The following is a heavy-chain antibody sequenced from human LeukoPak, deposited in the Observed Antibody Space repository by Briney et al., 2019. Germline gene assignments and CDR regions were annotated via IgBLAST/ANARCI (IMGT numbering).Heavy chain of an antibody. CDR1: GCTFSSYA. Sequence: GGSLRLSCAASGCTFSSYAMSWVRQAPGKGLEWVAAISCSGGSTYYADPVKGRFTIFRNNSKNMPYLQMNSLRAEDAAVYYCAGALRFFRGAYVNGFDIWGQGTMVTVSS. CDR2: ISCSGGST. CDR3: AGALRFFRGAYVNGFDI. V-gene: IGHV3-23*01. J-gene: IGHJ3*02. D-gene: IGHD3-16*01.